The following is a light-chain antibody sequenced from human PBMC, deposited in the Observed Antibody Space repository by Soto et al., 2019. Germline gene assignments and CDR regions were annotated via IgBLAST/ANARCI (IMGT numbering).Light chain of an antibody. V-gene: IGKV1-5*03. J-gene: IGKJ3*01. Sequence: DIQMTQSPSTLSASVGDRVTITCRASQSINSWLAWYQQKPGKAPRLLIYRASSLEGGVPSRFSGSGSGAEFTLTISSLRPDDFATYYCQHYDSYSGTFGPGTKVDIK. CDR1: QSINSW. CDR3: QHYDSYSGT. CDR2: RAS.